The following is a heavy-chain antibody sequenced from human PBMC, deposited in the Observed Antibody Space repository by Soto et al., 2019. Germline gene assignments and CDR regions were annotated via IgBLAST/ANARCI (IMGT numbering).Heavy chain of an antibody. CDR1: GFTFSDYY. Sequence: SGGSLRLSCAASGFTFSDYYMTWIRQAPGKGLEWVSYISSSGNSIYYADSVRGRFTVSRDNAKNSLLLQMNSLRAEDTAVYYCARRAAAGRSFDYWGLGTLVTVSS. CDR2: ISSSGNSI. D-gene: IGHD6-13*01. V-gene: IGHV3-11*01. CDR3: ARRAAAGRSFDY. J-gene: IGHJ4*02.